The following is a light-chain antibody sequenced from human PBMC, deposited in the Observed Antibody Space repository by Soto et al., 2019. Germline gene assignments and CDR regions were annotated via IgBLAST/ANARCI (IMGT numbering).Light chain of an antibody. J-gene: IGLJ2*01. V-gene: IGLV2-11*01. CDR2: DVY. Sequence: QSALTQPRSVSGSPGQSVTISCTGTISDVGDYDYVSWYQQHPGKAPKLIIYDVYKRSSGVPDRFSGSKSGNTASLTISGLQAEDEADYYCCSYAGSSTSVIFGGGTKVPS. CDR3: CSYAGSSTSVI. CDR1: ISDVGDYDY.